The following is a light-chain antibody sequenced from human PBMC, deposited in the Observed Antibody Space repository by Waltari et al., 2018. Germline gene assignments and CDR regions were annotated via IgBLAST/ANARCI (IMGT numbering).Light chain of an antibody. J-gene: IGLJ3*02. CDR1: RSNIGAGFD. Sequence: QSVLTQPPSVSGAPGQRVTISCTGSRSNIGAGFDVQWYKQLPGTAPKRPLYGNIMRPSVVPDRISGSKAGTSASLAITGLQAEDEAFYYCQSYDNSLSGFWIFGGGTKLTVL. CDR2: GNI. V-gene: IGLV1-40*01. CDR3: QSYDNSLSGFWI.